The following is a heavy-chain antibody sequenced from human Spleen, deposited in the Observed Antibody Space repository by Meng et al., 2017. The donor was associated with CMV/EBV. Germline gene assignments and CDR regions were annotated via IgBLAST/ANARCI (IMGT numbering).Heavy chain of an antibody. CDR2: ISGSGGST. V-gene: IGHV3-23*01. Sequence: GESLKISCAASGFTVETNYMSWVRQAPGRGLEWVSAISGSGGSTYYADSVKGRFTISRDNSKNTLYLQMNSLRAEDTAVYYCAKDLYYDFWSGYYTPQGFDYWGQGTLVTVSS. D-gene: IGHD3-3*01. CDR1: GFTVETNY. CDR3: AKDLYYDFWSGYYTPQGFDY. J-gene: IGHJ4*02.